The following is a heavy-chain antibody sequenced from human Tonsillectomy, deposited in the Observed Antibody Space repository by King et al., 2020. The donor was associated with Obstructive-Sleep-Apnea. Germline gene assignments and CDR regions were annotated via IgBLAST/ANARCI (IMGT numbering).Heavy chain of an antibody. CDR1: GFTFDDYA. Sequence: VQLVESGGVVVQPGGSLRLSCAASGFTFDDYAMHWVRQAPGKGLEWVSFITWDGGSTYYVDSVKGRFTISRDDSKNSLYLQMNSLRAEDTALYYCARGASSDYYYYGMDVWGQGTTVTVSS. V-gene: IGHV3-43D*03. CDR3: ARGASSDYYYYGMDV. CDR2: ITWDGGST. D-gene: IGHD6-6*01. J-gene: IGHJ6*02.